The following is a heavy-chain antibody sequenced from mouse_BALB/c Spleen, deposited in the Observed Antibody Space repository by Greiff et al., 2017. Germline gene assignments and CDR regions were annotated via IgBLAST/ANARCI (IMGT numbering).Heavy chain of an antibody. CDR2: INPNNGGT. Sequence: EVHLVESGPELVKPGASVKIPCKASGYTFTDYNMDWVKQSHGKSLEWIGDINPNNGGTIYNQKFKGKATLTVDKSSSTAYMELRSLTSEDTAVYYCARWGLLPDAMDYWGQGTSVTVSS. V-gene: IGHV1-18*01. CDR1: GYTFTDYN. J-gene: IGHJ4*01. D-gene: IGHD1-1*01. CDR3: ARWGLLPDAMDY.